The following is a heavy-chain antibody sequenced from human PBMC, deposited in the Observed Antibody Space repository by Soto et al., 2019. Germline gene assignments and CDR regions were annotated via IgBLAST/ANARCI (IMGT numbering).Heavy chain of an antibody. CDR1: GYSFISYW. CDR2: INPADSDT. J-gene: IGHJ4*02. D-gene: IGHD3-22*01. Sequence: ESLKISCKGSGYSFISYWIAWVRQMPGKGLEWMAIINPADSDTSYSPSFQGLVTISADKSINTAYLQWSSLKASDTAMYYCERPDSTGCDVYWGQGTLVTVSS. CDR3: ERPDSTGCDVY. V-gene: IGHV5-51*01.